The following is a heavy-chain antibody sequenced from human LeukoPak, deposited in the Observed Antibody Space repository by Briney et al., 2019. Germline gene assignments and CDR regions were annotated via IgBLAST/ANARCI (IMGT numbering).Heavy chain of an antibody. J-gene: IGHJ4*02. V-gene: IGHV4-34*01. Sequence: SETLSLTCAVYGGSFSGYYWSWIRQPPGKGLEWIGEINHSGSTNYNPSLKRRVTISVDTSKNQFSLKLSSVTAADTAVYYCARGLGYYGSGSYYKVPRTFDYWGQGTLVTVSS. CDR2: INHSGST. CDR3: ARGLGYYGSGSYYKVPRTFDY. CDR1: GGSFSGYY. D-gene: IGHD3-10*01.